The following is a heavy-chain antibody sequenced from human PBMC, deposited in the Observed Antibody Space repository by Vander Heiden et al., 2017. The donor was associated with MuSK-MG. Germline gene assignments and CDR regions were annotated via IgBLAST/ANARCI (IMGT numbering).Heavy chain of an antibody. V-gene: IGHV1-2*02. Sequence: QVQLVQSGAEVKKPGASVKVSCKASGYTFTGYYMHWVRQAPGQGLEWMGWINPNSGGTNYAQKFQGRVTMTRDTSISTAYMELSRLRSDDTAVYYCARDRRGTYCSSTSCYAGIIDYWGQGTLVTVSS. CDR3: ARDRRGTYCSSTSCYAGIIDY. D-gene: IGHD2-2*01. J-gene: IGHJ4*02. CDR2: INPNSGGT. CDR1: GYTFTGYY.